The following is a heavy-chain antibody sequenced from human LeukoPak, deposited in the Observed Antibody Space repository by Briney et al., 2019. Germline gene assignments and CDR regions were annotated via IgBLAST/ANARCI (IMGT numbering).Heavy chain of an antibody. V-gene: IGHV3-30*02. J-gene: IGHJ4*02. CDR2: IRHDGSNK. Sequence: GSLRLSCAASGFTFSSYGMHWVRQAPGKGLEWVAFIRHDGSNKYYADSVKGRFTISRDNSKNTLYLQMNSLRAEDTAVYYCAKDSYGAAFDYWGQGTLVTVSS. D-gene: IGHD6-13*01. CDR3: AKDSYGAAFDY. CDR1: GFTFSSYG.